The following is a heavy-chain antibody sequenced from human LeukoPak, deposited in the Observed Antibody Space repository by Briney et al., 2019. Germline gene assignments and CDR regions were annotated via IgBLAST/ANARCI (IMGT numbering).Heavy chain of an antibody. V-gene: IGHV5-51*01. CDR1: GYSFTSYW. D-gene: IGHD3-10*01. Sequence: GESLKISCKGSGYSFTSYWIGWVRQMPGKGLEWMGIIYPGDSVTRYSPSFQGQVTISADKSISTAYLQWSSLKASDTAMYYCARHVTYYGSGSYYSDYWGQGTLVTVSS. CDR2: IYPGDSVT. CDR3: ARHVTYYGSGSYYSDY. J-gene: IGHJ4*02.